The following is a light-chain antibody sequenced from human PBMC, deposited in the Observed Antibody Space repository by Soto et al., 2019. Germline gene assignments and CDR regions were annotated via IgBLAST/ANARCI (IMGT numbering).Light chain of an antibody. Sequence: SSLSASVGDRVTITCRASQSISSYLNWYQQKPGKAPKLLIYAASSLQSGVPSRFSGSGSGTDFTLTISSLQPEDFATYYCQQSYSTPFTFGPGTKVDIK. J-gene: IGKJ3*01. CDR1: QSISSY. V-gene: IGKV1-39*01. CDR2: AAS. CDR3: QQSYSTPFT.